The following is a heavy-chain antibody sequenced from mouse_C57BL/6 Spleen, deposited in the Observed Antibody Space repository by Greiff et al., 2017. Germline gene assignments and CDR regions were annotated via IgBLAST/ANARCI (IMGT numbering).Heavy chain of an antibody. CDR3: TSGYGSSWFAY. CDR1: GFTFSNYW. V-gene: IGHV6-3*01. J-gene: IGHJ3*01. CDR2: IRLKSDNYAT. Sequence: EVQRVESGGGLVQPGGSMKLSCVASGFTFSNYWMNWVRQSPEKGLEWVAQIRLKSDNYATHYAESVKGRFTISRDDSKSSVYLQMNNLRAEDTGIYYCTSGYGSSWFAYWGQGTLVTVSA. D-gene: IGHD1-1*01.